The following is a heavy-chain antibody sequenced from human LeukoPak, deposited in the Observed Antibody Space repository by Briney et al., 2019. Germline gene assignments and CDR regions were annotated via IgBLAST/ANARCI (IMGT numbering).Heavy chain of an antibody. D-gene: IGHD3-16*01. J-gene: IGHJ6*02. V-gene: IGHV6-1*01. CDR3: ARDGGKEGYYYYGMDV. CDR2: TYYRSKWYN. CDR1: GDSVSSNSAA. Sequence: SQTLSLTCVISGDSVSSNSAAWNWIRQSPSRGLEWLGRTYYRSKWYNDYAVSVKSRITINPDTSKNQFSLQLNSVTPEDTAVYYCARDGGKEGYYYYGMDVWGQGTTVTVSS.